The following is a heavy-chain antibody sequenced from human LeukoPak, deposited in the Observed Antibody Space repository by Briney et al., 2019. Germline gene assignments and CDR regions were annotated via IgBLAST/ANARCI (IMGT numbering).Heavy chain of an antibody. D-gene: IGHD1-26*01. J-gene: IGHJ4*02. CDR2: TYYRSKWYY. CDR1: RDSVSSNSAA. V-gene: IGHV6-1*01. Sequence: SQTLSLTCVISRDSVSSNSAAWNWIRQSPSRGLEWLGRTYYRSKWYYDYSVAVKSRVTINPDTSKSQFSLQLSSVTPEDTAVYYCVRDPVGGSTIFDCWGQGTLVTVSS. CDR3: VRDPVGGSTIFDC.